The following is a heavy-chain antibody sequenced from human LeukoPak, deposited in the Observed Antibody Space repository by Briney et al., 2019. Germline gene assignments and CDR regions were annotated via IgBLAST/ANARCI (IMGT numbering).Heavy chain of an antibody. V-gene: IGHV4-59*08. J-gene: IGHJ4*02. CDR3: ARGARGSYSY. CDR2: IFYSGST. CDR1: GGSISSYY. Sequence: SETLSLTCTVSGGSISSYYWSWIRQPPGKGLEWIGYIFYSGSTNYNPSLKSRVTISVDTSKNQFSLNLSSVTAADTAVYYCARGARGSYSYWGQGTLVTVLS. D-gene: IGHD1-26*01.